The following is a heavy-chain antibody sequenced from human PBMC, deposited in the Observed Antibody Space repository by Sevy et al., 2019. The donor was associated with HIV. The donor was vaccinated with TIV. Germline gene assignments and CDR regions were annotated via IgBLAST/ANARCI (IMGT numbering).Heavy chain of an antibody. J-gene: IGHJ4*02. CDR1: GFTFSSYA. Sequence: GGSLRLSCAASGFTFSSYAMSWVRQAPGKGLEWVSAISGSGGSTYYADSVKGRFTISRDNSKNTLYLQMNSLRAEDTAVYYCATDLGYYDSSGYSLDYWGQGTLVTVSS. CDR3: ATDLGYYDSSGYSLDY. CDR2: ISGSGGST. V-gene: IGHV3-23*01. D-gene: IGHD3-22*01.